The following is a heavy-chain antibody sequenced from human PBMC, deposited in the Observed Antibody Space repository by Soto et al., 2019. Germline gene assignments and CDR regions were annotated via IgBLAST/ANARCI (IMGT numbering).Heavy chain of an antibody. CDR3: ARVRGYYYDSSGYYSYGEGYYYYGMDV. CDR1: GFTFSSYS. Sequence: PGGSLRLSCAASGFTFSSYSMNWVRQAPGKGLEWVSSISSSSSYIYYADSVKGRFTISRDNAKNSLYLQMNSLRAEDTAVYYCARVRGYYYDSSGYYSYGEGYYYYGMDVGGQGTRVTASS. V-gene: IGHV3-21*01. J-gene: IGHJ6*02. D-gene: IGHD3-22*01. CDR2: ISSSSSYI.